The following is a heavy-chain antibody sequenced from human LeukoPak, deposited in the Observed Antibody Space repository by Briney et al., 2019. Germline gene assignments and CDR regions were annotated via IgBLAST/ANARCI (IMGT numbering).Heavy chain of an antibody. V-gene: IGHV3-23*01. D-gene: IGHD2-2*01. CDR2: ISGSGGST. CDR3: AKDAPVNIVVVPAANS. Sequence: PGGSLRLSCAASGFTSSSYSMNWVRQAPGKGLEWVSAISGSGGSTYYADSVKGRFTISRDNSKNTLYLQMNSLRAEDTAVYYCAKDAPVNIVVVPAANSWGQGTLVTVSS. CDR1: GFTSSSYS. J-gene: IGHJ4*02.